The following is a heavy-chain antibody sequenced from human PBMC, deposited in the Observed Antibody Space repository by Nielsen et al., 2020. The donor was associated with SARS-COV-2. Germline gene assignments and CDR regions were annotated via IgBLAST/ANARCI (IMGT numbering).Heavy chain of an antibody. CDR2: ITGSGGRT. Sequence: GESLKISCAASGFMLSTYAMSWVRQAPGKGPEWVSGITGSGGRTHSADSVEGRFTISRDNSKNTLYLQMNSLRAEDTAVYYCAKAFRSSDWVRAATDFWGQGTLVTVSS. CDR1: GFMLSTYA. CDR3: AKAFRSSDWVRAATDF. V-gene: IGHV3-23*01. D-gene: IGHD6-25*01. J-gene: IGHJ4*02.